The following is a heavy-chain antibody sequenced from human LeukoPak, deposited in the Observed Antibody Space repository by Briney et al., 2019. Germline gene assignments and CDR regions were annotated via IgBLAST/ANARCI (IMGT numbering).Heavy chain of an antibody. J-gene: IGHJ3*02. CDR2: IRYDGSNK. V-gene: IGHV3-30*02. CDR1: GFTFSSYG. Sequence: GGSLRLSCAASGFTFSSYGMHWVRQAPGKGLEWVAFIRYDGSNKYYADSVKGRFTIPRDNSKNTLYLQMNSLRAEDTAVYYCANLVPAAVAFDIWGQGTMVTVSS. CDR3: ANLVPAAVAFDI. D-gene: IGHD2-2*01.